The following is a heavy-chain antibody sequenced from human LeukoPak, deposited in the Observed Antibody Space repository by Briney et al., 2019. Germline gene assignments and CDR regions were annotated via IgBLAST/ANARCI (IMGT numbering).Heavy chain of an antibody. CDR2: IYPGDSDI. Sequence: GESLKISCKGSGYSFTSYWIGWVRQMPGKGLGWMGIIYPGDSDIRYSPSFQGQVTISADKSISTAYLQWSSLKASDTAMYYCARLPRLSYYYYYMDVWGKGTTVTVSS. D-gene: IGHD4/OR15-4a*01. J-gene: IGHJ6*03. CDR3: ARLPRLSYYYYYMDV. V-gene: IGHV5-51*01. CDR1: GYSFTSYW.